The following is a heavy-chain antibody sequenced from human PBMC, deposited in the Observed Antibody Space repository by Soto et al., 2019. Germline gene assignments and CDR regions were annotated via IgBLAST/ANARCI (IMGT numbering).Heavy chain of an antibody. D-gene: IGHD3-22*01. CDR1: GGTFSSYA. V-gene: IGHV1-69*13. Sequence: SVKVSCKASGGTFSSYAISWVRQAPGQGLEWMGGIIPIFGTANYAQKFQGRVTITADESTSTAYMELSSLRSEDTAVYYCAADIVGGYYYDSSGYYSWGQGTLVTVSS. CDR2: IIPIFGTA. J-gene: IGHJ4*02. CDR3: AADIVGGYYYDSSGYYS.